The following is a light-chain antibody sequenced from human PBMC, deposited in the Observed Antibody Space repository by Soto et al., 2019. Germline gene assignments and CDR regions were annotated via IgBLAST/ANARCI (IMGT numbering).Light chain of an antibody. J-gene: IGKJ1*01. Sequence: IQITHTPSTLSGPVVERVPITCLASQSISTYLNWYQQKPGKAPKLLIYGASSLQSGVPSRFSGSGSGTDFTLTISSLQPEDFGTYYCQKSFSTPRKCGQGTRGAIK. CDR1: QSISTY. CDR2: GAS. V-gene: IGKV1-39*01. CDR3: QKSFSTPRK.